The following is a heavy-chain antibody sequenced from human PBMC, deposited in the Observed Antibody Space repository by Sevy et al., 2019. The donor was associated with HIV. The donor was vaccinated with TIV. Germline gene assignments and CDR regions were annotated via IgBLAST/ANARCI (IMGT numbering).Heavy chain of an antibody. CDR3: ARVLAAAGYYYYGMDV. Sequence: SETLSLTCTVSGSSISSYYWSWIRQPAGKGLEWIGRNYTSGSTNYNPSLKSRVTMSVDTSKNQFSLKLSSVTAADTAVYYCARVLAAAGYYYYGMDVWGQGTTVTVSS. V-gene: IGHV4-4*07. CDR1: GSSISSYY. CDR2: NYTSGST. J-gene: IGHJ6*02. D-gene: IGHD6-13*01.